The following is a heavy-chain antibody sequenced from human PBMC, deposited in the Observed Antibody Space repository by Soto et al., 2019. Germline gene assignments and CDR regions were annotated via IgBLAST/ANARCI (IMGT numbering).Heavy chain of an antibody. CDR1: GGTFTSYA. V-gene: IGHV1-69*01. CDR2: IIPIFDTT. Sequence: QVQLVQSEAEVKKPGSSVKVSCKASGGTFTSYAISWVRQAPGQGLDWMGGIIPIFDTTNYAQKFQGRVTITADESTGTAYMELSSLRSEDTAVYYCAINRGSSWLYGMDVWGQGTTVTVSS. J-gene: IGHJ6*02. CDR3: AINRGSSWLYGMDV. D-gene: IGHD6-13*01.